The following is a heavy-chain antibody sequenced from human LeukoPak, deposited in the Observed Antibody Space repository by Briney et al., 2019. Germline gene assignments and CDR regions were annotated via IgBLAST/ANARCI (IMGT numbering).Heavy chain of an antibody. Sequence: GESLKISCKGSGYSFTTYWIAWVRQMPGKGREWMGVIYPGDSDTRYSPSFQGQVTLSADKSISTAYLQWSSLKASDTAIYYGARALVGAATLSYWGQGTLVTVSS. J-gene: IGHJ4*02. CDR3: ARALVGAATLSY. D-gene: IGHD1-26*01. CDR1: GYSFTTYW. V-gene: IGHV5-51*01. CDR2: IYPGDSDT.